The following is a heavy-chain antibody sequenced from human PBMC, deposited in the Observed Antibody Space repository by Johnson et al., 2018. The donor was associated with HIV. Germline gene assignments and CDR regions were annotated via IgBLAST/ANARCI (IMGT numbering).Heavy chain of an antibody. CDR2: ISYDGSNK. V-gene: IGHV3-30*18. D-gene: IGHD3-10*01. Sequence: QVQLVESGGGVVQPGRSLRLSCAASGFTFSSYAMHWVRQAPGKGLEWVAVISYDGSNKYYAGSVKGRFTVSRDNSQNTLYLEMNGLRPEDTALYYCAKSTQASIVRESGPYGAFDIWGLGTMVTVCS. J-gene: IGHJ3*02. CDR3: AKSTQASIVRESGPYGAFDI. CDR1: GFTFSSYA.